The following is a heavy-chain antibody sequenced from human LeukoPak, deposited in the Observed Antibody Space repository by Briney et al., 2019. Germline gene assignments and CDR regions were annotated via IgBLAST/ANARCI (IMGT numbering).Heavy chain of an antibody. CDR2: IYSSGST. D-gene: IGHD3-10*01. Sequence: PGGSLRLSCAASGFTVSSNYMSWVRQAPGKGLEWVSVIYSSGSTYYADSVKGRFTISRDNSKNTLYLQMNSLKSEDTAVYYCSTDQGYGSGSYYWFDPWGQGTLVTVSS. V-gene: IGHV3-53*01. CDR3: STDQGYGSGSYYWFDP. CDR1: GFTVSSNY. J-gene: IGHJ5*02.